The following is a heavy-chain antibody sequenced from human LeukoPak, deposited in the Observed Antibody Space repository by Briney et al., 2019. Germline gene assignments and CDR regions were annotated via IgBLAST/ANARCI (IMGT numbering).Heavy chain of an antibody. J-gene: IGHJ4*02. CDR2: IHYSGNT. CDR1: GGSSRSGDYF. V-gene: IGHV4-30-4*01. Sequence: SETLSLTCAVSGGSSRSGDYFWSWIRQPPGKGLEWIGHIHYSGNTYYNPSLKSRVSISVDTSKNQFSLKLSSVTAADTAVYYCARLARGYWGQGTLVTVSS. CDR3: ARLARGY.